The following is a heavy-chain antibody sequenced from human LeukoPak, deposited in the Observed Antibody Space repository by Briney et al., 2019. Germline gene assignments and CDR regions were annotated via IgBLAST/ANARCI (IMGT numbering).Heavy chain of an antibody. D-gene: IGHD2-2*01. V-gene: IGHV1-69*13. J-gene: IGHJ5*02. Sequence: SVKVSCKASGGTFSSSAISWVRQAPGQGLEWMGGIIPIFGTANYAQKFQGRVTITADESTSTAYMELSSLRSEDTAVYYCAREYCSSTSCTGKFDPWGQGTLVTVSS. CDR2: IIPIFGTA. CDR1: GGTFSSSA. CDR3: AREYCSSTSCTGKFDP.